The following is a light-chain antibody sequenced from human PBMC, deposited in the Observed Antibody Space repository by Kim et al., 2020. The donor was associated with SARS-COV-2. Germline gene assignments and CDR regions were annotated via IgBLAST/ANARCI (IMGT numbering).Light chain of an antibody. V-gene: IGKV1-5*03. J-gene: IGKJ2*01. CDR2: KAS. CDR1: QDSTTW. Sequence: SASVGDRVTITCRASQDSTTWLAWYQQKPGKAPKLLIYKASNLESGVPSRFSASGSGTGFTLTISSLQPEDFATYYCQHYSRYPYTFGQGTKLEI. CDR3: QHYSRYPYT.